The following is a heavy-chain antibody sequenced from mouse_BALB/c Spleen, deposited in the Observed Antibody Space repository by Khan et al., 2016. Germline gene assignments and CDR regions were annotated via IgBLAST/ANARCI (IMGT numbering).Heavy chain of an antibody. CDR2: ISYSGST. V-gene: IGHV3-8*02. CDR3: AGYYGHFFDY. J-gene: IGHJ2*01. D-gene: IGHD1-1*02. Sequence: EVELVESGPSLVKPSQTLSLTCSVTGDSITSGYWNWIRKFPGNKLEYMGYISYSGSTYYNPSLKSRISIIRDTSKSQYYLQLNSVTTEDTATYYCAGYYGHFFDYWGQGTTLTVSS. CDR1: GDSITSGY.